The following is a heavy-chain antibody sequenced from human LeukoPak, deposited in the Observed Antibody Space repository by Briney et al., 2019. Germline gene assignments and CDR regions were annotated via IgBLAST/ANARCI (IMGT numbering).Heavy chain of an antibody. V-gene: IGHV3-23*01. CDR1: GFTFSSYA. D-gene: IGHD5-12*01. CDR3: ATPPGRYSGYAPFDY. CDR2: ISGSGGST. Sequence: QAGGSLRLSCAASGFTFSSYAMSWVRQAPGKGLEWVSAISGSGGSTYYADSVKGRFTFSRDNSKNTLYLQMNSLRAEDTAVYYCATPPGRYSGYAPFDYWGQGTLVTVPS. J-gene: IGHJ4*02.